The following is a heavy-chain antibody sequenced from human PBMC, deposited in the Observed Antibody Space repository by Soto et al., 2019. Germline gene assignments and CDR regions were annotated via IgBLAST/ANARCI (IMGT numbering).Heavy chain of an antibody. Sequence: SETLSLTCTVSGGSISSGGYYWSWIRQHQGKGLEGIGYIYYSGSTYYTPSLNSRVTISVDTSKSQFSLKLSSVTAADTAVYYFARTGYNSSPFPYFYSRGQRTPVTVSS. V-gene: IGHV4-31*03. CDR3: ARTGYNSSPFPYFYS. CDR2: IYYSGST. J-gene: IGHJ1*01. D-gene: IGHD6-13*01. CDR1: GGSISSGGYY.